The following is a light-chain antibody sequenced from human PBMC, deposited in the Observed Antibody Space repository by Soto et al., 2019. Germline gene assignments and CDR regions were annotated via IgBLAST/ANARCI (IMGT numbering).Light chain of an antibody. CDR1: QGISTF. V-gene: IGKV1-9*01. CDR3: QKDISYPPG. Sequence: DIQLTQSPSFLSASVGDRVTITCRASQGISTFLAWYQQRPGKAPKLLIYAASTLQSGVPSRFSGSGSGTEFTLTISSLQPEDFATYYCQKDISYPPGFGPGTKVDIK. CDR2: AAS. J-gene: IGKJ3*01.